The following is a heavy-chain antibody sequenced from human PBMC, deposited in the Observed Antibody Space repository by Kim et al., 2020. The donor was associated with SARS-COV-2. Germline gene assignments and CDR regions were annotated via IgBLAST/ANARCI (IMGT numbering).Heavy chain of an antibody. CDR1: GYSFSDYW. J-gene: IGHJ4*02. V-gene: IGHV5-51*01. CDR3: ARRYKSTGIVDVGYRD. Sequence: GESLKISCRASGYSFSDYWINWVRQTPDKGVEWMGIICPGDSDTRYSPSFQGQVNISADKSTATTYLQWTSLKASDTAIYYCARRYKSTGIVDVGYRDWGQGTLVIVSS. CDR2: ICPGDSDT. D-gene: IGHD2-21*01.